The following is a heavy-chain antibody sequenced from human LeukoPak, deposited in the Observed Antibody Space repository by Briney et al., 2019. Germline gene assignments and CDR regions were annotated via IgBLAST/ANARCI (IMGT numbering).Heavy chain of an antibody. J-gene: IGHJ3*02. D-gene: IGHD2-21*01. V-gene: IGHV4-39*01. CDR2: IYYSGST. CDR1: GGSISSSSYY. CDR3: ARSHRIPPDAFDI. Sequence: SETLSLTCTVSGGSISSSSYYWGWIRQPPGKGLEWIGSIYYSGSTYYNPSLKSRVTISVDTSKNQFSLKLSSVTAADTAVYYCARSHRIPPDAFDIWGQGTMVTVSS.